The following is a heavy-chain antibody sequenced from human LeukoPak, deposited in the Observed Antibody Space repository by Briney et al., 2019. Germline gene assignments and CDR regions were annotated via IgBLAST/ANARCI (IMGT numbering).Heavy chain of an antibody. D-gene: IGHD4-17*01. V-gene: IGHV1-2*02. CDR2: INPNSGGT. J-gene: IGHJ6*02. Sequence: ASVKVSCKASGYTFTGYYMHWVRQAPGQGLEWMGWINPNSGGTNYAQKFQGRVTMTRDTSISTAYMELSRLRSDDTAVYYCARDKSDGDYVKNYHGMDVWGQGTPVTVSS. CDR3: ARDKSDGDYVKNYHGMDV. CDR1: GYTFTGYY.